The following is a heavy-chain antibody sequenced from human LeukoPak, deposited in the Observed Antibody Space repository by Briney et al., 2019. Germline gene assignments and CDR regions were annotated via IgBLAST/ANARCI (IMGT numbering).Heavy chain of an antibody. J-gene: IGHJ5*02. CDR1: GSTFTDYY. D-gene: IGHD3-3*01. CDR2: INPNSGGT. V-gene: IGHV1-2*02. Sequence: ASVKVSCKASGSTFTDYYMHWVRQAPGQGLEWMGWINPNSGGTNFAQKFQGRVTMTRDTSISTAYMELSSLRSEDTAVYYCARGVNDFWSGYYTTAYNWFDPWGQGTLVTVSS. CDR3: ARGVNDFWSGYYTTAYNWFDP.